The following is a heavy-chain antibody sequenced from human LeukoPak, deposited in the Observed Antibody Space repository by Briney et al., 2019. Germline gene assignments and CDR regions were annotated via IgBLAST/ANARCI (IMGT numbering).Heavy chain of an antibody. CDR3: ARDLRSYYYDSSGYYLLY. CDR2: ISAYNGNT. V-gene: IGHV1-18*01. J-gene: IGHJ4*02. Sequence: GASVKVSCKASGYTFTSYGISWVRQATGQGLEWMGWISAYNGNTNYAQKLQGRVTMTTDTSTSTAYMELRSLRSDDTAVYYCARDLRSYYYDSSGYYLLYWGQGTLVTVSS. CDR1: GYTFTSYG. D-gene: IGHD3-22*01.